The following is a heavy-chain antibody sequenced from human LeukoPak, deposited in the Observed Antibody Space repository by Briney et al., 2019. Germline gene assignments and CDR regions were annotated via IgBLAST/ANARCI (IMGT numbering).Heavy chain of an antibody. CDR1: GGSISSYY. V-gene: IGHV4-59*01. D-gene: IGHD5-18*01. CDR2: IYYSGST. J-gene: IGHJ4*02. CDR3: ARGGVTAMET. Sequence: SETLSLTCTVSGGSISSYYWSWIRQPPGKGLEWLGYIYYSGSTNYNPSLKSRVTISVDPSKTQFSLKLSSVTAADTAVYYCARGGVTAMETWGQGTLVTVSS.